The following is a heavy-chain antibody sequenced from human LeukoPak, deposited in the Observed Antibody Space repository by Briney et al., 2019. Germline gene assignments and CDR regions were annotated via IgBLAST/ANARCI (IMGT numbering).Heavy chain of an antibody. CDR3: AREEEGYCSGGSCCGPGTHRFDP. Sequence: SVKVSCKASGGTFSSYAISWVRQAPGQGLEWMGGIIPIFGTANYAQKFQGRVTITTDESTSTAYMELSSLRSEDTAVYYCAREEEGYCSGGSCCGPGTHRFDPWGQGTLVTVSS. CDR1: GGTFSSYA. CDR2: IIPIFGTA. V-gene: IGHV1-69*05. D-gene: IGHD2-15*01. J-gene: IGHJ5*02.